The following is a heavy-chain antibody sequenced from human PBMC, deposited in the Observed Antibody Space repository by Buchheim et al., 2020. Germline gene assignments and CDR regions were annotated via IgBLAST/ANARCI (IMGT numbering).Heavy chain of an antibody. CDR1: GFTFSSYA. CDR3: AREEPYYYYGMDV. J-gene: IGHJ6*02. D-gene: IGHD1-14*01. Sequence: QVQLVESGGGVVQPGRSLRLSCAASGFTFSSYAMHWVRQAPGKGLEWVAVISYDGSNKYYADSVTGRFTISRDNSKNTLYLQMNSLRAEDTAVYYCAREEPYYYYGMDVWGQGTT. CDR2: ISYDGSNK. V-gene: IGHV3-30-3*01.